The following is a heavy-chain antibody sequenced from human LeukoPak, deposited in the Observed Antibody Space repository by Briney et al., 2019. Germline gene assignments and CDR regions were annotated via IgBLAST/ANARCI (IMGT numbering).Heavy chain of an antibody. CDR3: AREGSSGQLP. J-gene: IGHJ3*01. CDR1: AYTLTNYY. D-gene: IGHD3-22*01. V-gene: IGHV1-46*01. Sequence: AAVKVSCKASAYTLTNYYLHWVRQAPGHGLEWMGIINPSGGSSSYAQKFQGRVTMTRDTSTSTVYMELSSLRSEDTAVYYCAREGSSGQLPWGQGSMVTLSS. CDR2: INPSGGSS.